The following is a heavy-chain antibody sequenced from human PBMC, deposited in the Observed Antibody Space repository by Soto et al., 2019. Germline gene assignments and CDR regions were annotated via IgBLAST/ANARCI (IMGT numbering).Heavy chain of an antibody. J-gene: IGHJ4*02. Sequence: QLQLQESGSGLVKPSQTLSLTSAFSGDSISSGGDSWNWIRQPPGKGLEWTGCIYHSAGPDYIPCLKSRVTITVDSSTNQVSLNLRSVTAADTAVYYCARDPRSGDYLQYWGQGTLVTVSS. CDR1: GDSISSGGDS. D-gene: IGHD3-22*01. CDR2: IYHSAGP. V-gene: IGHV4-30-2*01. CDR3: ARDPRSGDYLQY.